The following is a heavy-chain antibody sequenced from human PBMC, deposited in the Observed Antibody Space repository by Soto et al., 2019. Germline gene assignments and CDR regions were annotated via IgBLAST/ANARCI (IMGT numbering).Heavy chain of an antibody. Sequence: QVQLVQSGAEVKKPGSSVNVSCKASGGTFSTYTINWVRQAPGQGLEWMGGIIPMFGTANYAQKFQGRVTITADESTSTAYMELSSLRSEDTAVYYCARRYCISTSCHYYGMDVWGQGTTVTVSS. V-gene: IGHV1-69*12. D-gene: IGHD2-2*01. CDR2: IIPMFGTA. CDR3: ARRYCISTSCHYYGMDV. J-gene: IGHJ6*02. CDR1: GGTFSTYT.